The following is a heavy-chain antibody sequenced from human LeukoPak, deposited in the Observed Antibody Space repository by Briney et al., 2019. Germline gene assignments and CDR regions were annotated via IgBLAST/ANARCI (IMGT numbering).Heavy chain of an antibody. Sequence: SETLSLTCNVSGASISSSSYYWGWIRQPPGKGLEWIGSSGSAYYNPSVTNRVTISVDTSNNQFSLKLSSVTAADTAVYYCARQGGSGRSYDYWGQGTLVTVSS. CDR1: GASISSSSYY. V-gene: IGHV4-39*01. J-gene: IGHJ4*02. D-gene: IGHD3-10*01. CDR3: ARQGGSGRSYDY. CDR2: SGSA.